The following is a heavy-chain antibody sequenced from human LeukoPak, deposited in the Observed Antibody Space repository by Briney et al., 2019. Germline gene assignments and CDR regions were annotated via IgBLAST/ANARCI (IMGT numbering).Heavy chain of an antibody. D-gene: IGHD3-3*01. J-gene: IGHJ4*02. CDR1: GGSMRSYY. Sequence: SETLSLTCTVSGGSMRSYYWSWIRQPPGKGLEWIGEINHSGSTNYNPSLKSRVTISVDTSKNQFSLKLSSVTAADTAVYYCARDSELLRFLEDWGQGTLVTVSS. V-gene: IGHV4-34*01. CDR3: ARDSELLRFLED. CDR2: INHSGST.